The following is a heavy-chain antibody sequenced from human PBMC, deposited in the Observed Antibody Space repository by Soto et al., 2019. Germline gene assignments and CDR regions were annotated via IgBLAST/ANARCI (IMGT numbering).Heavy chain of an antibody. V-gene: IGHV3-11*01. J-gene: IGHJ4*02. D-gene: IGHD6-13*01. CDR3: VRPYYSSSWFPFDR. CDR1: GLDLGDYY. CDR2: IDSGDGTK. Sequence: GSLRLCCTGAGLDLGDYYMSWIRQAPGKGLEWVSYIDSGDGTKYYTDSVKGRFTISRDNAKKTVYLQMSSLRVEDTALYYCVRPYYSSSWFPFDRWGQGTLVTVSS.